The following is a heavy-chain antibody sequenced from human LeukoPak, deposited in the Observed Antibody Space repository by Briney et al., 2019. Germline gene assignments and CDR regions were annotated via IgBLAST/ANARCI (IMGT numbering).Heavy chain of an antibody. CDR3: AKVLPAVRSLPV. D-gene: IGHD1-26*01. CDR1: GFTFSAFW. V-gene: IGHV3-23*01. J-gene: IGHJ4*02. CDR2: ISGSGGST. Sequence: GGSLRLSCAASGFTFSAFWMHWVRQAPGKGLEWVSAISGSGGSTYYADSVKGRFTISRDNSKNTLYLQMNSLRAEDTAVYYCAKVLPAVRSLPVWGQGTLVTVSS.